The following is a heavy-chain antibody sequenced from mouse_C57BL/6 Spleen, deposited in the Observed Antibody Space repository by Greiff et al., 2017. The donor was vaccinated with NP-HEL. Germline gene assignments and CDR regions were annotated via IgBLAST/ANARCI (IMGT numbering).Heavy chain of an antibody. D-gene: IGHD1-1*01. J-gene: IGHJ4*01. Sequence: VQLQQSGAELVKPGASVKLSCKASGYTFTEYTIHWVKQRSGQGLEWIGWFYPGSGSIKYNEKFKDKATLTADKSSSTVYMELSRLTSEDSAVYFCARHEVYYGSSGYYAMDYWGQGTSVTVSS. CDR3: ARHEVYYGSSGYYAMDY. CDR1: GYTFTEYT. CDR2: FYPGSGSI. V-gene: IGHV1-62-2*01.